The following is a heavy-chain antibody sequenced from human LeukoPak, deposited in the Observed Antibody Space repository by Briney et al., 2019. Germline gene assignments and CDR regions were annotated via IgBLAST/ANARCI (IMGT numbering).Heavy chain of an antibody. D-gene: IGHD5-24*01. Sequence: ASVKVSCKASGYTFTSYGISWVRQAPGQGLEWMGWISAYNGNTNYAQKLQGRVTMTTDTSTSTAHMELRSLRSDDTAVYYCATSRDGYNDWGYYWGQGTLVTVSS. CDR2: ISAYNGNT. V-gene: IGHV1-18*01. CDR3: ATSRDGYNDWGYY. J-gene: IGHJ4*02. CDR1: GYTFTSYG.